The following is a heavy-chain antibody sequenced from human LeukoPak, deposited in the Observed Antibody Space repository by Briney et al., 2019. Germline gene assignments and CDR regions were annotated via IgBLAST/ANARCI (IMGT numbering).Heavy chain of an antibody. CDR1: GYTFTGYY. V-gene: IGHV1-2*02. CDR2: INPNSGGT. J-gene: IGHJ4*02. D-gene: IGHD1-1*01. Sequence: ASVKVSCKASGYTFTGYYMHWVRQAPGQGLEWMGWINPNSGGTNYAQKFQGRVTMTRDTSISTAYMELSRLSSEDTAVYYCARDDEGPQELDYWGQGTLVTVSS. CDR3: ARDDEGPQELDY.